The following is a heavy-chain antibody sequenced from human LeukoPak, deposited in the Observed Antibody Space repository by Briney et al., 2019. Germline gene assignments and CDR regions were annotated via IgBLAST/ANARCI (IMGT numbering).Heavy chain of an antibody. J-gene: IGHJ2*01. CDR2: IVPFFGTA. V-gene: IGHV1-69*05. D-gene: IGHD3-22*01. CDR1: GGSFSSYA. CDR3: ARDHYYDSSGYYKPRYWYFDL. Sequence: GAAVTVCCKRSGGSFSSYANSWVRLDPAPGLELMGLIVPFFGTANYAQKFKGRVTITTDESTSTAYLELSSLRSEDTAVYYCARDHYYDSSGYYKPRYWYFDLWGCGTLVTVSS.